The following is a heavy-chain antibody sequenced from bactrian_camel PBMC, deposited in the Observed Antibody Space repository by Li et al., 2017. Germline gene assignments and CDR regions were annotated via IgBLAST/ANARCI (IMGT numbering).Heavy chain of an antibody. CDR1: ADAYSSYC. V-gene: IGHV3S1*01. Sequence: HVQLVESGGGSVQAGGSLRLSSAASADAYSSYCLGWFRQAPGKEREGVASIYAGGGRPHYDDSVKGRFAISLDNSERTLSLQMNNLKPEDSAMYFCAAGTGPTGAKVWGGCWYSHWGQGTQVTVS. CDR2: IYAGGGRP. D-gene: IGHD2*01. CDR3: AAGTGPTGAKVWGGCWYSH. J-gene: IGHJ4*01.